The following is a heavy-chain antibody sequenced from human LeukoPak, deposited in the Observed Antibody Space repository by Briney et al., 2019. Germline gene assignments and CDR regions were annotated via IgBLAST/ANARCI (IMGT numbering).Heavy chain of an antibody. CDR2: ISSSTYYT. CDR1: GFTFSDYY. CDR3: GRAVGGNVFDY. J-gene: IGHJ4*02. V-gene: IGHV3-11*06. D-gene: IGHD1-26*01. Sequence: GGSLRLSCAASGFTFSDYYMSWIRQAPGKGLEWVSYISSSTYYTNYADSVKGRFTISRDNAKKSLYLQMNSLRAEDTAVYYCGRAVGGNVFDYWGQGTQVTVAS.